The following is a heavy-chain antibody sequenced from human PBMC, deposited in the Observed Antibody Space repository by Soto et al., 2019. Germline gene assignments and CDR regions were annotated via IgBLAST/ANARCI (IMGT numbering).Heavy chain of an antibody. CDR1: GGTFSNYD. CDR3: ETEPMGVYAIQTFDY. D-gene: IGHD2-8*02. J-gene: IGHJ4*02. Sequence: QVQLVQSGAEVKKPGSSVKVSCKASGGTFSNYDISWVRQAPGQGLQWMGGIIPIFGTANYAQKFQGRVTITADESTSTAYTELSSLRSEDTAVYYCETEPMGVYAIQTFDYWGQGTLVTVSS. CDR2: IIPIFGTA. V-gene: IGHV1-69*12.